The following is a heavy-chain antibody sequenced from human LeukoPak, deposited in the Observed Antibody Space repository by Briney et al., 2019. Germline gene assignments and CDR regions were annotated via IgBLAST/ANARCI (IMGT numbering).Heavy chain of an antibody. D-gene: IGHD3-22*01. CDR1: GYSFASYW. CDR2: IYPGVSDT. V-gene: IGHV5-51*01. Sequence: GESLKISCKGSGYSFASYWIGWVRQMPGKGLEWMGIIYPGVSDTRYSPSFQGQVTISADKSISTAYLQWSSLKASDTAMYYCARRAGHYYDSSGYYFFDYWGQGTLVTVSS. J-gene: IGHJ4*02. CDR3: ARRAGHYYDSSGYYFFDY.